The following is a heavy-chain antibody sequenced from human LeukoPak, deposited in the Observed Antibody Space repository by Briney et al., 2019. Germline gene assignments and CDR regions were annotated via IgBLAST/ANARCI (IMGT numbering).Heavy chain of an antibody. V-gene: IGHV3-21*01. J-gene: IGHJ4*02. CDR2: ISSSSSYI. CDR3: AREGRGYCSSTSCYDDY. CDR1: GFSFSDYS. D-gene: IGHD2-2*01. Sequence: GGSLRLSCAASGFSFSDYSINWVRQAPGKGLDWVSSISSSSSYIYYADSVKGRFTISRDNAKNSLYLQMNSLRAEDTAVYYCAREGRGYCSSTSCYDDYWGQGTLVTVSS.